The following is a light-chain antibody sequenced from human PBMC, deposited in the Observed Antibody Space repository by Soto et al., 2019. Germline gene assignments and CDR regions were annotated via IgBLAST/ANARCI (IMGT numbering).Light chain of an antibody. Sequence: QSALTQPPSASGSPGQSVTISCTGTSSDVGGYNSVSWYQQHPGKAPKLIIYGVSKRPSGVPDRFSGSKSGNTASLTVSGLQAEDDADYYCSSYAGSNKVVFGGGTKLTVL. CDR3: SSYAGSNKVV. CDR2: GVS. J-gene: IGLJ2*01. CDR1: SSDVGGYNS. V-gene: IGLV2-8*01.